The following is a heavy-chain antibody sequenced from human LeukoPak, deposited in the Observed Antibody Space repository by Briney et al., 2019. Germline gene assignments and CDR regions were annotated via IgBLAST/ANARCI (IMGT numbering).Heavy chain of an antibody. Sequence: PSETLSLTCTVSGDSVSSGSYSWSWIRQPPGKGLEWIGYIFYRGSTSYNPSLKSRLTISADSSKNQFSLRLSSVTAADTAVCYCARARNYYYYLDVWGQGTTVTVSS. CDR3: ARARNYYYYLDV. V-gene: IGHV4-61*01. CDR1: GDSVSSGSYS. J-gene: IGHJ6*02. CDR2: IFYRGST. D-gene: IGHD1-14*01.